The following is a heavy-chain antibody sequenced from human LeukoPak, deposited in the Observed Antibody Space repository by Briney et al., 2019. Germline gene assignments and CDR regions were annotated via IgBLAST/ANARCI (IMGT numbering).Heavy chain of an antibody. CDR1: GLAFSAYK. CDR3: VVGGSPGY. CDR2: ISTDGYTT. Sequence: GGSLRLSCAASGLAFSAYKMHWVRQAPRKGLVWVSRISTDGYTTDYADFVRGRFTASRDNTKNTWSLEMNSLRAEDTAVYYCVVGGSPGYWGQGTLVTVSS. J-gene: IGHJ4*02. V-gene: IGHV3-74*01. D-gene: IGHD2-15*01.